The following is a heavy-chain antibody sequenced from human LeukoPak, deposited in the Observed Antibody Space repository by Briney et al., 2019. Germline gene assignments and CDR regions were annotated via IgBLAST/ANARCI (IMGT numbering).Heavy chain of an antibody. CDR2: IYYSGST. CDR3: ARGDSSGYYKLFDY. V-gene: IGHV4-31*03. J-gene: IGHJ4*02. Sequence: SETLSLTCTVSGGSISSGGHYWSWIRQHPGTGLEWIGYIYYSGSTYYNPSLKSRVTISVDTSKNQFSLRLYSVTAADTAVYYCARGDSSGYYKLFDYWGQGTLVTVSS. D-gene: IGHD3-22*01. CDR1: GGSISSGGHY.